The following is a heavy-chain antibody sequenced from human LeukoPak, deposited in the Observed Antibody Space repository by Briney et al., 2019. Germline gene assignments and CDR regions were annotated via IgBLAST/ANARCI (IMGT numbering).Heavy chain of an antibody. CDR2: ISSSSSYI. V-gene: IGHV3-21*01. D-gene: IGHD4-23*01. J-gene: IGHJ6*03. CDR3: ARDKVTPYYYYYYMGV. CDR1: GFTFSSYS. Sequence: GGSLRLSCAASGFTFSSYSMNWVRQAPGKGLEWVSSISSSSSYIYYADSVKGRFTISRDNAKNSLYLQMNSLRAEDTAVYYCARDKVTPYYYYYYMGVWGKGTTVTVSS.